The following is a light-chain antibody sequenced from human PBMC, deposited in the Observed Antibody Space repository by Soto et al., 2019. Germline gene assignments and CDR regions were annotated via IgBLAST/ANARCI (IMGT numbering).Light chain of an antibody. CDR1: NIDVGLYDL. J-gene: IGLJ3*02. V-gene: IGLV2-18*01. Sequence: QSVLTQPPSVSGSPGQSVSISCSGTNIDVGLYDLVSWYRQIPGTAPKLLIYDVSHRPVEVPACFSGSKSATAASLTISRLQPDDEADYFCSLYSNANTWVFGGGTKVTVL. CDR3: SLYSNANTWV. CDR2: DVS.